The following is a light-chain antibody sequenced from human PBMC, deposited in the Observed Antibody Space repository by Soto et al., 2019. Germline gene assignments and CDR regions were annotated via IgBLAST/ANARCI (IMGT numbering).Light chain of an antibody. Sequence: DIQVTQSPSFLSASVGDRVTITCRASQDIRSYLAWYQQKPGKAPKLLIYFASTLQSGVPSRFSGSASGTEFTLTISSLQPEDFATYYCQQFNAYPLTFGPGTKVDI. CDR3: QQFNAYPLT. V-gene: IGKV1-9*01. J-gene: IGKJ3*01. CDR1: QDIRSY. CDR2: FAS.